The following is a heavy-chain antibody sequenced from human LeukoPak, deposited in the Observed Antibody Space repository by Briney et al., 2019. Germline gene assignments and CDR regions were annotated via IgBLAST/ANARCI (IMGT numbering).Heavy chain of an antibody. CDR1: GFTFSNFW. D-gene: IGHD3-16*01. V-gene: IGHV3-21*01. CDR3: ARGMRGDWFDP. Sequence: GGSLRLSCATSGFTFSNFWMSWVRQAPGKGLEWVSSISSSSSYIYYADSVKGRFTISRDNAKNSLYLQMNSLRAEDTAVYYCARGMRGDWFDPWGQGTLVTVSS. CDR2: ISSSSSYI. J-gene: IGHJ5*02.